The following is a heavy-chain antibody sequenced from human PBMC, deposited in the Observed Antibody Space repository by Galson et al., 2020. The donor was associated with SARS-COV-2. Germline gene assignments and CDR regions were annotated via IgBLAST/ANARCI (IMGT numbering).Heavy chain of an antibody. Sequence: GGSLRLSCAASGFTFSYYAMHWVRQAPGKGLEWVAVISYDGINKYSADSVKGRFTISRDNSKNTLYLQMSSVRAEDTAVYHCARDMNGMAGAFDIWGQGTIVTVSS. CDR3: ARDMNGMAGAFDI. CDR2: ISYDGINK. V-gene: IGHV3-30-3*01. J-gene: IGHJ3*02. D-gene: IGHD6-19*01. CDR1: GFTFSYYA.